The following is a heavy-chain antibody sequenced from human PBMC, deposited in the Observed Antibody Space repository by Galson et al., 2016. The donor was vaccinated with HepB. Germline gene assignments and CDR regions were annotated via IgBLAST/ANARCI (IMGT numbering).Heavy chain of an antibody. CDR2: INPSGGST. D-gene: IGHD4-17*01. CDR1: GYTFTSYY. CDR3: ARDRALRGSFMDV. Sequence: SVKVSCKASGYTFTSYYMHWVRQAPGQGLEWMGIINPSGGSTSYAQKFQGRVTMTRDTSTSTVYMEMSSLRSEDTAVYYCARDRALRGSFMDVWGQGTTVTVSS. J-gene: IGHJ6*02. V-gene: IGHV1-46*01.